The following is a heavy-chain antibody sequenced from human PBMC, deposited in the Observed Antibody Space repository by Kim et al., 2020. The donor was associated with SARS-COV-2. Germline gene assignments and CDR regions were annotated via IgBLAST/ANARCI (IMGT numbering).Heavy chain of an antibody. CDR2: IYYSGST. CDR3: ARHAGEFPFDY. J-gene: IGHJ4*02. D-gene: IGHD3-10*01. V-gene: IGHV4-39*01. CDR1: GGSISSSSYY. Sequence: SETLSLTCTVSGGSISSSSYYWGWIRQPPGKGLEWIGSIYYSGSTYYNPSLKSRVTISVDTSKNQFSLKLSSVTAADTAVYYCARHAGEFPFDYWGQGTLVTVSS.